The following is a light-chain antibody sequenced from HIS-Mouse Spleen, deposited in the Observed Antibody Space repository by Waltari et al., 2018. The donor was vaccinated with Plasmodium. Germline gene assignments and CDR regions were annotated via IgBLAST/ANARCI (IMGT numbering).Light chain of an antibody. CDR3: YSTDSSGNHRV. CDR2: EDS. V-gene: IGLV3-10*01. J-gene: IGLJ3*02. Sequence: SYELTQPPSVSVSPGQTARITCSGDALPKKYAYWYQQKSGQAPVLVIYEDSKRPSGSPERFSGASSGTMATVTISGAQVEEEADYYCYSTDSSGNHRVFGGGTKLTVL. CDR1: ALPKKY.